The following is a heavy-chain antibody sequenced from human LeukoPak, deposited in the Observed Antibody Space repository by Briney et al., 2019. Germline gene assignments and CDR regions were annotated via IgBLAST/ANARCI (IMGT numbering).Heavy chain of an antibody. V-gene: IGHV3-7*01. Sequence: GGSLRLSCAASGSTFSSYWMSWVRQAPGKGLEWVANIEQVGSEIYYVDSVKGRFTISRDNAKNSLYLQMNSLRAEDTAVYYCARDKVVGPTQFDYWGQGALVTVSS. D-gene: IGHD1-26*01. CDR1: GSTFSSYW. CDR3: ARDKVVGPTQFDY. CDR2: IEQVGSEI. J-gene: IGHJ4*02.